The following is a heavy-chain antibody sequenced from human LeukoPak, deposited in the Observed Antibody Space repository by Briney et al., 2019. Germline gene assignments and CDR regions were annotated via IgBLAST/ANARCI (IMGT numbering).Heavy chain of an antibody. V-gene: IGHV4-30-4*01. CDR3: ARHGMVRGPHDAFDI. CDR2: IYYSGST. Sequence: PSETLSLTCTVSGGSISSGDYYWSWIRQLPGKGLEWIGYIYYSGSTYYNPSLKSRVTISVDTSKNQFSLKLTSVTAADTAVYYCARHGMVRGPHDAFDIWGQGTMVTVSS. D-gene: IGHD3-10*01. J-gene: IGHJ3*02. CDR1: GGSISSGDYY.